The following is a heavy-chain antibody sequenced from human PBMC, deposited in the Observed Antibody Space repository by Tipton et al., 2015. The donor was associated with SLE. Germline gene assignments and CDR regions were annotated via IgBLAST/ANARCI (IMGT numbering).Heavy chain of an antibody. V-gene: IGHV4-31*03. D-gene: IGHD5-18*01. CDR2: IYFTWST. CDR1: GGSNSIGAYS. Sequence: TLSLTCSVSGGSNSIGAYSWSLIRHHPGKGLEWIGYIYFTWSTYYNPSLESRLTISVDKSKNQFSLNLSSVTAADTAVYYCARAPYVDTAMSKGYYYMDVWGQG. CDR3: ARAPYVDTAMSKGYYYMDV. J-gene: IGHJ6*03.